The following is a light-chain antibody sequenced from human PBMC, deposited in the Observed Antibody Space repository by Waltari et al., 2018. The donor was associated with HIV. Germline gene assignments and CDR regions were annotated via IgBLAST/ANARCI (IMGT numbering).Light chain of an antibody. V-gene: IGLV1-40*01. CDR3: QSYDSSLSVWV. Sequence: QSVLTQPPSVSGAPGQRVTISCTGSSSTIGAGYDVHWYQQLPGTAPKLLLYGNSNRPSGVPDRFPGSKSGTSASLAITGLLAEDEADYYCQSYDSSLSVWVFGGGTKLTVL. CDR2: GNS. J-gene: IGLJ3*02. CDR1: SSTIGAGYD.